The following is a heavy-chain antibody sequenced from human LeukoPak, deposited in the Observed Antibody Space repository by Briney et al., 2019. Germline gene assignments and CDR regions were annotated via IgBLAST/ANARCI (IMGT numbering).Heavy chain of an antibody. D-gene: IGHD3-9*01. CDR2: IPSGGGT. Sequence: GGTLRLSCAASGFTFSTYGMSWVRQAPGKGLQWVSTIPSGGGTYYADSVKGRFTISRDNSKNTLYLQMNSLQSEDTAVYYCARDYDILTGYCHLDYWGQGTLVTVSS. J-gene: IGHJ4*02. CDR3: ARDYDILTGYCHLDY. CDR1: GFTFSTYG. V-gene: IGHV3-23*01.